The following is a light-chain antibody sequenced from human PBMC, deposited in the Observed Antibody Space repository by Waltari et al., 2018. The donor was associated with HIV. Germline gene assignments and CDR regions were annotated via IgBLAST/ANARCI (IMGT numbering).Light chain of an antibody. Sequence: QSVLTQPPSISGAPGQRVTISCSGRYSNIGSNTVNWYRQLPGAAPELVIYSDNQRPSGVPARFSGSKSVTSASLAINGLQSDDEATYYCAAWDDSLSGFWVFGGGTELTVL. CDR1: YSNIGSNT. V-gene: IGLV1-44*01. CDR3: AAWDDSLSGFWV. CDR2: SDN. J-gene: IGLJ3*02.